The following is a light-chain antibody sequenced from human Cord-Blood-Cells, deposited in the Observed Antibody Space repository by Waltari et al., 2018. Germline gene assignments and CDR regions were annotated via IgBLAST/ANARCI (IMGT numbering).Light chain of an antibody. CDR1: SSDVGGYNY. J-gene: IGLJ3*02. CDR3: CSYAGSYTLV. CDR2: DVS. Sequence: SALPHPRSVSGSPGQSVTISSTGTSSDVGGYNYVSWYQQHPAKAPKLMINDVSNRPSGVPDRFSGSKSGNTASLTISGLQAEDEADYYCCSYAGSYTLVFGGGTKLTVL. V-gene: IGLV2-11*01.